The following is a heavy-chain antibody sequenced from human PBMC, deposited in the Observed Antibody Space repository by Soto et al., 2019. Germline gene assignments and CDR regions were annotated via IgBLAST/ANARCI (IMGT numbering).Heavy chain of an antibody. J-gene: IGHJ4*01. CDR2: IGADNDNT. CDR3: ASGGSYIPNDY. D-gene: IGHD1-26*01. V-gene: IGHV1-18*01. CDR1: GYTFTNYG. Sequence: ASVKVSCKASGYTFTNYGISWVGQAPGRGLEWMGWIGADNDNTNYAQKLRGRVTMTTDTYTSTAYMELRSLRSDDSALYFCASGGSYIPNDYWG.